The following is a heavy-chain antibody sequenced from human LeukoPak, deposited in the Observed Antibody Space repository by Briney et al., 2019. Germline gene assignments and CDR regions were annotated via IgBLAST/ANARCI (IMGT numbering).Heavy chain of an antibody. J-gene: IGHJ6*02. D-gene: IGHD3-22*01. Sequence: PGRSLRLSCAASGFTYDDYAMFWVRQAPGKGLEWVSGISWDSYNIGYAASVEGRFTISRDNAKNSLYLQMNSLRPEDTASYYCARGNRDSSGFYFYYGMDVWGQGTTVTVSS. V-gene: IGHV3-9*01. CDR1: GFTYDDYA. CDR2: ISWDSYNI. CDR3: ARGNRDSSGFYFYYGMDV.